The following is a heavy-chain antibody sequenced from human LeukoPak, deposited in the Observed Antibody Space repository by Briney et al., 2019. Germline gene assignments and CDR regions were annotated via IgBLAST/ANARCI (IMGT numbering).Heavy chain of an antibody. CDR1: GYTFTSYG. CDR2: ISAYNGNT. V-gene: IGHV1-18*01. CDR3: ERRGEGSGSYSTADY. D-gene: IGHD3-10*01. Sequence: ASVKVSCKASGYTFTSYGISWVRQAPGQGLEWMGWISAYNGNTNYAQELQGRVTMTTDTSTSTAYMELRSLRSDDTAVYYCERRGEGSGSYSTADYWGQGTLVTVSS. J-gene: IGHJ4*02.